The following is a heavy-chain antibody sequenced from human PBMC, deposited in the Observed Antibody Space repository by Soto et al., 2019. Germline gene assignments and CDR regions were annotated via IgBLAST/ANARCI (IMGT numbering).Heavy chain of an antibody. D-gene: IGHD3-22*01. CDR1: GYTFTGYY. CDR3: ARDSGQYYYDSSGYYYNPSYYYGMDV. CDR2: INPNSGGT. V-gene: IGHV1-2*02. Sequence: ASVKVSCKASGYTFTGYYMHWVRQAPGQGLEWTGWINPNSGGTNYAQKLQGRVTMTTDTSTSTAYMELRSLRSDDTAVYYCARDSGQYYYDSSGYYYNPSYYYGMDVWGQGTTVTVSS. J-gene: IGHJ6*02.